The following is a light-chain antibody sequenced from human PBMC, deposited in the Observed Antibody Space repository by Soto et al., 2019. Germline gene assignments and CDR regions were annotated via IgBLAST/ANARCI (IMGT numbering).Light chain of an antibody. CDR1: QSVSSNY. Sequence: EIGWTQCPGTLSLSPGERATLSCRASQSVSSNYLAWYQQKPGQAPRLLIYGASSRATGIPDRFSGSGSGTDFTLTINRLEPEDFAVFYCQQYGTSPVTFGQGTKV. J-gene: IGKJ1*01. V-gene: IGKV3-20*01. CDR3: QQYGTSPVT. CDR2: GAS.